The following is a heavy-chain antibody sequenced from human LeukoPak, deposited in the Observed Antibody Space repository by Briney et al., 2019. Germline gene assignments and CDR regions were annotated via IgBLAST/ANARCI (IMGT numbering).Heavy chain of an antibody. CDR1: GFTFSSYG. Sequence: PGGSLRLSCAASGFTFSSYGMHWVRQAPGKGLEWVAVIWYDGSNKYYADSVKGRFTISRDNAKNSLYLQMNSLRDEDTAVYYCARPAQYCSGGSCYFDYWGQGTLVTVSS. CDR2: IWYDGSNK. CDR3: ARPAQYCSGGSCYFDY. J-gene: IGHJ4*02. D-gene: IGHD2-15*01. V-gene: IGHV3-33*01.